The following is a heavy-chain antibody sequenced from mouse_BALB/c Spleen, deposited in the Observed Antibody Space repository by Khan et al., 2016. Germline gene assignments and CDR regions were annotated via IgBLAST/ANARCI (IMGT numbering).Heavy chain of an antibody. CDR2: ISYDGSN. V-gene: IGHV3-6*02. Sequence: EVQLQESGPGLVKPSQSLSLTCSVTGYSITSGYYWNWIRQFPGNKLEWMGYISYDGSNNYNPSPKNRISITRDTSKNQFFLKLNPVTTEYTATYYCASNWEGWYFDVWGAGTTVTVSS. D-gene: IGHD4-1*01. CDR3: ASNWEGWYFDV. J-gene: IGHJ1*01. CDR1: GYSITSGYY.